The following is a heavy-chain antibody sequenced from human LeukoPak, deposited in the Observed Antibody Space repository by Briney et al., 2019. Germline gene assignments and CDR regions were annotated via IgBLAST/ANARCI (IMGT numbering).Heavy chain of an antibody. CDR2: INADNGNT. V-gene: IGHV1-3*01. Sequence: ASVKVSCKASGYTFTVYAIHWVRQAPGQGLEWMGWINADNGNTKYSQTFQGRVTITRDTSASTAYMELSSLRSEDTAVYYCARGGELLYFDYWGQGTLVTVSS. CDR3: ARGGELLYFDY. D-gene: IGHD1-26*01. CDR1: GYTFTVYA. J-gene: IGHJ4*02.